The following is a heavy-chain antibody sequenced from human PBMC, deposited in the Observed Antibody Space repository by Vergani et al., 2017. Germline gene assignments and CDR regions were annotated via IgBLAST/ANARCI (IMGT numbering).Heavy chain of an antibody. D-gene: IGHD2-2*01. V-gene: IGHV3-9*01. CDR2: ISWNSGSI. CDR1: GFTFSSYS. J-gene: IGHJ6*03. CDR3: AKAGSVVVPAAKDYYYYYYMDV. Sequence: EVQLVESGGGLVKPGGSLRLSCAASGFTFSSYSMNWVRQAPGKGLEWVSGISWNSGSIGYADSVKGRFTISRDNANNSLYLQMNSLRAEDTALYYCAKAGSVVVPAAKDYYYYYYMDVWGKGTTVTVSS.